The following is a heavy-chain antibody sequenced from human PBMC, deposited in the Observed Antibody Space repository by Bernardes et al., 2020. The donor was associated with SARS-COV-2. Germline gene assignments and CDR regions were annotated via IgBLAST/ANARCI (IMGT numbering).Heavy chain of an antibody. J-gene: IGHJ3*02. Sequence: GGSLRLSCEASGFKFSKFAMSWVRQAPGKGLEWLSSISDASENIYYGDSVTDRFTISRDNSKNTVYLQMNSLTPDDTAIYYCAKDLFPSGPDAFDSWGQGTQVIVSA. CDR1: GFKFSKFA. CDR2: ISDASENI. D-gene: IGHD3-3*01. CDR3: AKDLFPSGPDAFDS. V-gene: IGHV3-23*01.